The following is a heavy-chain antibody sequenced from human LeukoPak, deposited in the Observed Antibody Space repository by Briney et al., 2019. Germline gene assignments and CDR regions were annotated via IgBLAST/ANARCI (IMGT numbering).Heavy chain of an antibody. J-gene: IGHJ6*04. Sequence: SQTLSLTCTVSGGSISSGGYYWSWIRQHPGKGLEWIGYIYYSGSTYYNPSLKSRVTISVDTSKSQFSLKLSSVTAADTAVYYCARYYYGSGSYPDAYYYYGMDVWGKGTTVTVSS. CDR3: ARYYYGSGSYPDAYYYYGMDV. CDR1: GGSISSGGYY. D-gene: IGHD3-10*01. V-gene: IGHV4-31*03. CDR2: IYYSGST.